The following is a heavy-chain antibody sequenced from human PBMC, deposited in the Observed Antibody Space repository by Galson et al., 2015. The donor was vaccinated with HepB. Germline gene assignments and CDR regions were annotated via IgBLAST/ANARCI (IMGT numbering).Heavy chain of an antibody. Sequence: SLRLSCAASGFTVSSNYMSWVRQAPGKGLEWVSVIYSGGSTYYADSVKGRFTISRHNSKNTLYLQMNSLRAEDTAVYYCARRTVAGIRDAFDIWGQGTMVTVSS. CDR1: GFTVSSNY. CDR3: ARRTVAGIRDAFDI. V-gene: IGHV3-53*04. CDR2: IYSGGST. J-gene: IGHJ3*02. D-gene: IGHD6-19*01.